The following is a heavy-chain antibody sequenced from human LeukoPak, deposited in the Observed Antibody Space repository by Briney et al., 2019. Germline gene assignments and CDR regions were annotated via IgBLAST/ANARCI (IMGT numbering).Heavy chain of an antibody. D-gene: IGHD6-6*01. Sequence: ASVKVSCKASGYTFTSYYMHWVRQAPGQGLEWMGIINPSGGSTSYAQKFQGRVTMTRDTSTSTVYMELSSLRSEDTAVYYRARDLRESYSSSSGEVGYWGQGTLVTVSS. CDR3: ARDLRESYSSSSGEVGY. J-gene: IGHJ4*02. V-gene: IGHV1-46*01. CDR2: INPSGGST. CDR1: GYTFTSYY.